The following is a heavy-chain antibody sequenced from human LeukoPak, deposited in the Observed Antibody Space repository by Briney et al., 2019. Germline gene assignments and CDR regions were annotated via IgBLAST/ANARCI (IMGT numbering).Heavy chain of an antibody. D-gene: IGHD3-10*01. CDR1: GFTFSSYA. CDR3: ARPYGSGSYYNWAYFDY. CDR2: ISSNGGST. Sequence: GGSLRLSCAASGFTFSSYAMHWVRQAPGKGLEYVSAISSNGGSTYYANSVKGRFTISRDNSKNTLYLQMGSLRAEDMAVYYCARPYGSGSYYNWAYFDYWGQGTLVTVSS. V-gene: IGHV3-64*01. J-gene: IGHJ4*02.